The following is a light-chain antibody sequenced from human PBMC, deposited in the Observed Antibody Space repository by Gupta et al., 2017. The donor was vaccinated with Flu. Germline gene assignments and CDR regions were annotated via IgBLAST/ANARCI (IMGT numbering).Light chain of an antibody. CDR1: SNDVGGYNR. V-gene: IGLV2-11*01. CDR3: SSHAGRVTWV. Sequence: QSAPTQPRSVSGSPGQSVTIPCTRTSNDVGGYNRVSWYEQRPGKAPKLILYDVTERPSGVPDRFSGSKSGNTASLTISGLQADDEADYYCSSHAGRVTWVFGTWTTVTVL. CDR2: DVT. J-gene: IGLJ1*01.